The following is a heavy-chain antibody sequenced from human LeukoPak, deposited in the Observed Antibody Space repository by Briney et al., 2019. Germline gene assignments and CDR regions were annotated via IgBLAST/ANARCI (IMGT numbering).Heavy chain of an antibody. CDR1: GGSFSSYA. J-gene: IGHJ5*02. Sequence: SVKVSCKASGGSFSSYAISWVRQAPGQGLEWMGGIIPIFGTANYAQKFQGRVTITTDESTSTAYMELSSLRSEDTAVYYCARRRSAVAGNNWFDPWGQGTLVTVSS. V-gene: IGHV1-69*05. CDR2: IIPIFGTA. CDR3: ARRRSAVAGNNWFDP. D-gene: IGHD6-19*01.